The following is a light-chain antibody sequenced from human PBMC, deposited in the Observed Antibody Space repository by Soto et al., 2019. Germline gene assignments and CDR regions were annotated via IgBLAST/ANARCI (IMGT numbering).Light chain of an antibody. Sequence: EIVLTQSPGTLSLSPGERATLSCRASQSVSSSFLAWYQQRPGQAPRLLIYGASSRATGIPDRFSGSASGTDFTLTISRLEPEDFAVYYCQQYGTSPRITFGQGTRLEIK. CDR1: QSVSSSF. J-gene: IGKJ5*01. CDR3: QQYGTSPRIT. V-gene: IGKV3-20*01. CDR2: GAS.